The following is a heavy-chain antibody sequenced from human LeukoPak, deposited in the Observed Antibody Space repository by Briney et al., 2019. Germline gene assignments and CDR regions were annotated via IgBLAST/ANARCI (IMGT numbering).Heavy chain of an antibody. CDR3: ARWFCVTDTCLHMDV. CDR2: IYHTGSA. D-gene: IGHD3-22*01. CDR1: GGSISSYY. V-gene: IGHV4-59*08. J-gene: IGHJ6*03. Sequence: SETLSLTCTVSGGSISSYYWSWIRQPPGKGLEWIGYIYHTGSAAYNSSLKSRVTMSVDTSKNQFTLKLSPVTAADTAVYYCARWFCVTDTCLHMDVWGKGTTVTVSS.